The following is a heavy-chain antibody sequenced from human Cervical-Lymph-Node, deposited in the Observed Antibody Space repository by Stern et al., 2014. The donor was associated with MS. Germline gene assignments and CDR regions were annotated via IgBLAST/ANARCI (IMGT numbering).Heavy chain of an antibody. CDR1: GFPLGTSGMC. CDR3: ARMISGFSGYYVDQ. D-gene: IGHD6-19*01. V-gene: IGHV2-70*01. CDR2: IDWEDDK. J-gene: IGHJ4*02. Sequence: QVTLRESGPALVQPTQTLTLTCPFSGFPLGTSGMCVTWFRQAQGKALAWLALIDWEDDKCYNRSLRSRLTSSKDTSRNQVVLKMTNLDPVDTASYYCARMISGFSGYYVDQWGQGTLVTVSS.